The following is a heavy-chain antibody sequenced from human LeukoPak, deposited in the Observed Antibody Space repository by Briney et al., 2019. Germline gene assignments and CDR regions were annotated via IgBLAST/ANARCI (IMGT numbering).Heavy chain of an antibody. D-gene: IGHD3-10*01. Sequence: ASVKVSCKASGYTFTSYYMHWVRQAPGQGLEWMGIINPSGGSTSYAQKFQGRVTMTRDTSTSTVYMELSSLRSEDTAVYYCARAVVPLLWFGESDNWFDPWGQGTLVTVSS. V-gene: IGHV1-46*01. J-gene: IGHJ5*02. CDR3: ARAVVPLLWFGESDNWFDP. CDR1: GYTFTSYY. CDR2: INPSGGST.